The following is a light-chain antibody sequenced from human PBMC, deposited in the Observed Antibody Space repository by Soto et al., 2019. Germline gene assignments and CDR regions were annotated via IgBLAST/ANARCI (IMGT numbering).Light chain of an antibody. CDR1: QSISSDH. CDR3: QQYGNSPWT. J-gene: IGKJ1*01. CDR2: GAS. Sequence: EIVLTQSPGILSLSPGERATLACRASQSISSDHLAWYQQRPGQSPRLLIYGASSRTTGVPDRFRGSGSGTDFTLTISRLEPEDFAVYYCQQYGNSPWTFGQGTKVDIK. V-gene: IGKV3-20*01.